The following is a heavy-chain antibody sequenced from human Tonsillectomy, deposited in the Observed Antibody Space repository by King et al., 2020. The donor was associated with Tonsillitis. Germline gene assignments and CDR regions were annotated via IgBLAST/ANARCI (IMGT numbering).Heavy chain of an antibody. D-gene: IGHD2-21*02. V-gene: IGHV3-48*02. CDR1: GFTFSSYS. CDR3: ARDRCGGDCHTLDY. Sequence: VQLVESGGGLVQPGGSLRLACATSGFTFSSYSMNWVRQAPGKGLEWVSHISSSSTIYYADSVKGRFTIPRDNVKNSLYLQMSSLRDEDTAVYYCARDRCGGDCHTLDYWGQGTLVTVSS. CDR2: ISSSSTI. J-gene: IGHJ4*02.